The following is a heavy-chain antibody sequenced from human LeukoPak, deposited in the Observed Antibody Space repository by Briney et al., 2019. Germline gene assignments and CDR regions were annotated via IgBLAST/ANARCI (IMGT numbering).Heavy chain of an antibody. D-gene: IGHD3-10*01. Sequence: PSETLSLTCTVSGGSISSGDYYWSWIRQPPGKGLEWIGYIYYSGSTYYNPSLKSRVTISVDTSKNQFSLKLSSVTAADTAVYYCARDPMVRGVILAYYYYGMDVWGQGTTVTVSS. J-gene: IGHJ6*02. CDR2: IYYSGST. CDR1: GGSISSGDYY. V-gene: IGHV4-30-4*01. CDR3: ARDPMVRGVILAYYYYGMDV.